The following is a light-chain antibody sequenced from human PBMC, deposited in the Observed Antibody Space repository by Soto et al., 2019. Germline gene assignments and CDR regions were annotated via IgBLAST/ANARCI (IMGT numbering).Light chain of an antibody. CDR2: EAD. CDR3: CSYAGSNTWV. J-gene: IGLJ3*02. CDR1: SSDIGKYNL. V-gene: IGLV2-23*01. Sequence: QSVLTQPASVSASPGQSITISCSGASSDIGKYNLVSWYQQHPGKAPKVMIYEADKRPSGVSNRFSGSRSGNSASLTISGLQAEDEADYCCCSYAGSNTWVFGGGTKVTVL.